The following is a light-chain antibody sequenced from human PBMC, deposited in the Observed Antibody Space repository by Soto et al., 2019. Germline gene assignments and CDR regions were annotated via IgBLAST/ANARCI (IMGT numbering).Light chain of an antibody. CDR1: QSVSSSY. Sequence: EMVLTQSPGTLSLSPGERATLSCRASQSVSSSYLAWNQQKPGQAPRLLIYGASSRATGIPARFSGSGSGTAFTLTISRLAPEDFAVDYCQQYDSSPGTFGGGTKVEIE. J-gene: IGKJ4*01. CDR3: QQYDSSPGT. CDR2: GAS. V-gene: IGKV3-20*01.